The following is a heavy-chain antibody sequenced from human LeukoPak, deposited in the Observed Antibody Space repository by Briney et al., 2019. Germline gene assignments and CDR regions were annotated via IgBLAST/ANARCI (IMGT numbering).Heavy chain of an antibody. J-gene: IGHJ6*02. CDR2: INPNSGGT. CDR3: AREPDTAMDYYYGMDV. V-gene: IGHV1-2*02. Sequence: ASVKVSCKASGYTFTGYYMHWVRQAPGQGLEWMGWINPNSGGTNYAQKFQGRVTMTRDTSISTAYMELSRLRSDDTAVYYCAREPDTAMDYYYGMDVWGQGTTVTVSS. CDR1: GYTFTGYY. D-gene: IGHD5-18*01.